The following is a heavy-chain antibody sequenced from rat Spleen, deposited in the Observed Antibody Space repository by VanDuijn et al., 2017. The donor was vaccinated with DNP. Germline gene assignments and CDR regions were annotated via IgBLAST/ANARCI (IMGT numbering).Heavy chain of an antibody. CDR1: GFTFSSFP. CDR3: ARERRGHYDGTYYNYWYFDF. V-gene: IGHV5-46*01. J-gene: IGHJ1*01. D-gene: IGHD1-12*02. CDR2: ISTSGGST. Sequence: EVQLVESGGGLVQPGRSMKLSCAASGFTFSSFPMAWVRQAPTKGLEWVATISTSGGSTYYRDSVKGRFTISRDNAKSTLYLQMSSVRSEDTATYFWARERRGHYDGTYYNYWYFDFWGPGTTVTVSS.